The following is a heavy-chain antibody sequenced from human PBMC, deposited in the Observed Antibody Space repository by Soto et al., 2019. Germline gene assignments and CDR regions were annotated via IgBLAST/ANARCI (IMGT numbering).Heavy chain of an antibody. J-gene: IGHJ5*02. D-gene: IGHD3-22*01. CDR3: ARDTSGYYYNWFDP. CDR2: IYHSGST. Sequence: SETLSLTCAVSGYSISSGYYWGWIRQPPGKGLEWIGSIYHSGSTYYNPSLKSRVTISVDTSKNQSSLKLSSVTAADTAVYYCARDTSGYYYNWFDPWGQGTLVTVSS. V-gene: IGHV4-38-2*02. CDR1: GYSISSGYY.